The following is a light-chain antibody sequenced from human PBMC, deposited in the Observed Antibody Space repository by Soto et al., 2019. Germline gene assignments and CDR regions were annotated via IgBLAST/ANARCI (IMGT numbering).Light chain of an antibody. J-gene: IGLJ1*01. CDR1: SSSIGAGYD. Sequence: QSVLTQPPSVSGAPGQRVTISCTGSSSSIGAGYDVHWYQQRPGTAPKLLIFGNSNRPSVVPDRFSGSKSGTSASLTITGLQAEDEGDYYCQSYDSTLSDRYVFGSGTKLTVL. CDR3: QSYDSTLSDRYV. CDR2: GNS. V-gene: IGLV1-40*01.